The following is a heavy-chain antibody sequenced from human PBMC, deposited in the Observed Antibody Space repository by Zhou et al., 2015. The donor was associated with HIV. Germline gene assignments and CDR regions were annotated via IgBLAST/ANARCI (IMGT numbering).Heavy chain of an antibody. Sequence: VQLVEAGGGSVRPGGSLRLSCAGSGFTFSVYWMHWVRQVPGKGPTWVSRIDQDGGSTIYADSVRGRFTISRDNAANTLYLQMNSLTVEDMGVYYCARARLPGRQFDWVLSPFVHWGREPKSPSP. D-gene: IGHD3-9*01. CDR2: IDQDGGST. CDR1: GFTFSVYW. CDR3: ARARLPGRQFDWVLSPFVH. V-gene: IGHV3-74*01. J-gene: IGHJ5*02.